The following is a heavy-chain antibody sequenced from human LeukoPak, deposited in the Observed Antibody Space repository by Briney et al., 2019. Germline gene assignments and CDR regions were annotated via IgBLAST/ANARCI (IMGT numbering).Heavy chain of an antibody. CDR2: IYYSGNT. V-gene: IGHV4-39*07. D-gene: IGHD2-15*01. CDR1: GGSISSTGSY. CDR3: ARGRTSYCSGGSCYSGYYYYGMDV. J-gene: IGHJ6*02. Sequence: SETLSLTCTVSGGSISSTGSYWGWIRQPPGKGLEWIGSIYYSGNTYYSPSLNSRVTISVDTSNNQFSLKLSSVTAADTAVYYCARGRTSYCSGGSCYSGYYYYGMDVWGQGTTVTVSS.